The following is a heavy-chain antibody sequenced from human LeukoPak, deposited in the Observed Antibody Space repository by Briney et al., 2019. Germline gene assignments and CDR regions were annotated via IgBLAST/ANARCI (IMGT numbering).Heavy chain of an antibody. Sequence: KAGGSLRLSCVASGFTFSNAWMSWVRQVPGKGLEWVGRIKSKTDGGTTDYAAPVKGRFTISRDDSKNTLYLQMNSLKTEDTAVYYCTTGVPPAMGVTPQYYGMDVWGQGTTVTVSS. J-gene: IGHJ6*02. D-gene: IGHD3-16*01. CDR1: GFTFSNAW. CDR2: IKSKTDGGTT. V-gene: IGHV3-15*01. CDR3: TTGVPPAMGVTPQYYGMDV.